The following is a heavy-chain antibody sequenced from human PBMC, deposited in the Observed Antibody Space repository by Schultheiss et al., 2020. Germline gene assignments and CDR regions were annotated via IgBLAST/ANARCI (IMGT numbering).Heavy chain of an antibody. J-gene: IGHJ6*02. CDR2: IYYSGST. D-gene: IGHD3-16*01. CDR1: GGSISSYY. CDR3: AGLLRPDSPASLYYYYYGMDV. Sequence: SETLSLTCTVSGGSISSYYWSWIRQPPGKGLEWIGYIYYSGSTNYNPSLKSRVTISVDTSKNQFSLKLSSVTAADTAVYYCAGLLRPDSPASLYYYYYGMDVWGQGTTVTVYS. V-gene: IGHV4-59*08.